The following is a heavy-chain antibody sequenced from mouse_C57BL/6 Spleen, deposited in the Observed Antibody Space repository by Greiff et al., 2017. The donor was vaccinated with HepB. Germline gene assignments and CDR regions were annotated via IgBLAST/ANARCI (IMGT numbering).Heavy chain of an antibody. Sequence: QVQLQQSGAELVRPGASVTLSCKASGYTFTDYEMHWVKQTPVHGLEWIGAIDPETGGTAYNQKFKGKAILTADKSSGTAYMELRSLTCEDSAVYDCTRETTTVVARYFDVWGTGTLVTVSS. CDR2: IDPETGGT. V-gene: IGHV1-15*01. CDR1: GYTFTDYE. D-gene: IGHD1-1*01. CDR3: TRETTTVVARYFDV. J-gene: IGHJ1*03.